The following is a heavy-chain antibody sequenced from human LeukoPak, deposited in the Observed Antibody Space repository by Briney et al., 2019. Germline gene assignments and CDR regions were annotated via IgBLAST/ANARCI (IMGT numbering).Heavy chain of an antibody. CDR3: ARGQLGSGWFY. V-gene: IGHV4-34*01. J-gene: IGHJ4*02. CDR1: GGSFSGYY. D-gene: IGHD6-6*01. CDR2: INHSGST. Sequence: PSETLSLTCAVYGGSFSGYYWSWIRQPPGKGLEWIGEINHSGSTNYNPSLKSRVTISVDTSKNQFSLKLSSVTAADTAVYYCARGQLGSGWFYWGQGTLVTVSS.